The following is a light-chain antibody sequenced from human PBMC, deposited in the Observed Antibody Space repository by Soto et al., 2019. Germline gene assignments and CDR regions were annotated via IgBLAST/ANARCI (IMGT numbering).Light chain of an antibody. V-gene: IGKV3-20*01. CDR3: QQYGSSPPYT. Sequence: EIVLTQSPGTLSLSPGERATLSCRASQSVSSSYLAWYQHKPGQAPRLLIYGVSSRATGIPDRFSGSGSGTDFTLTISRLEHEDFAVYYCQQYGSSPPYTFGQGTKLEIK. CDR2: GVS. CDR1: QSVSSSY. J-gene: IGKJ2*01.